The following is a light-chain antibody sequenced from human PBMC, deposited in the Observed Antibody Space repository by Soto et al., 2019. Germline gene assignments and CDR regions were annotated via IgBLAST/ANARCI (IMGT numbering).Light chain of an antibody. J-gene: IGKJ5*01. CDR1: QSVISY. CDR3: QKRSNWPLN. V-gene: IGKV3-11*01. Sequence: VMTQSPASLSASPGEIVTLSWSASQSVISYLAWYQQKPGQDPRLLIYDASNRAAGIPARFSGSGSGTDFTLTISSLEPEDFAVYYCQKRSNWPLNFGQGTRLEIK. CDR2: DAS.